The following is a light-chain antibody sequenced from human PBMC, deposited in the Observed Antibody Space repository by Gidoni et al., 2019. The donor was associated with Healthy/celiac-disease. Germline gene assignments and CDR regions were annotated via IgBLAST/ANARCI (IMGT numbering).Light chain of an antibody. CDR3: QQYGSSPLT. CDR2: GAS. J-gene: IGKJ4*01. V-gene: IGKV3-20*01. Sequence: VFTQSPVTLSLSPGERATISCRASQSVSSSYLAWYQQKPGQAPRLLIYGASSRATGIPDRFSGSGSGTDFTLTISRLEPEDFAVYYCQQYGSSPLTFGGGTKVEIK. CDR1: QSVSSSY.